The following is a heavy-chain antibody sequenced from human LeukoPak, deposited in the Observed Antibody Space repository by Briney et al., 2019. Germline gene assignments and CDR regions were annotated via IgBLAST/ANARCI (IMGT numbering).Heavy chain of an antibody. D-gene: IGHD6-19*01. CDR3: AREAWLNFDY. J-gene: IGHJ4*02. Sequence: GGSLRLSCAASGFTFSSYAMSWVRQAPGKGLEWVSVISGSGGSTYYADSVKGRFTISRDNAKNSLYLQMNSLRAEDTAVYYCAREAWLNFDYWGQGTLVTVSS. CDR2: ISGSGGST. CDR1: GFTFSSYA. V-gene: IGHV3-23*01.